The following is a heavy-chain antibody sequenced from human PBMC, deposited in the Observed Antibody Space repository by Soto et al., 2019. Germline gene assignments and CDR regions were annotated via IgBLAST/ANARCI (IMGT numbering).Heavy chain of an antibody. V-gene: IGHV3-33*01. CDR3: ARESGFDL. D-gene: IGHD3-10*01. J-gene: IGHJ3*01. Sequence: QGQLVQSGGGVVQPGTSLRLSCEASEFIFCLYDMHWVRQAPGKGLEWVAIIWYDGVNKYYADSVKGRFNVSRDNSKRTVYLQMNSLRADDTAVYYCARESGFDLWGQGTMVTVSS. CDR1: EFIFCLYD. CDR2: IWYDGVNK.